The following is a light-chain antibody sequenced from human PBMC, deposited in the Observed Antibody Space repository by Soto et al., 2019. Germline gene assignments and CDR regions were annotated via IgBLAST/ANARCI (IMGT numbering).Light chain of an antibody. J-gene: IGKJ5*01. CDR1: QSISSW. CDR2: KAS. V-gene: IGKV1-5*03. CDR3: QQYNSYSGT. Sequence: DIQMTQSPSTLSASVVDRVTITCRASQSISSWLAWYQQKPGKAPKLLIYKASSLESGVPSRFSGSGSGTEFTLTISSLQPDDFATYYCQQYNSYSGTFGQGTRLEIK.